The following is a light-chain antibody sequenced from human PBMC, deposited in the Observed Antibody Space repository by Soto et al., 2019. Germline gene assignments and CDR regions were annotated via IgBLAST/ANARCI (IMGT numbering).Light chain of an antibody. Sequence: EIVLTQSPGTLSLSPGERATLSCRASQSVSSSYLAWYQQKPGQAPRLLIYGASSRATGIPDRFSGSGSVTDFTLPISRLEPEDFAVYYCQQYGSSPPTWPFGQGTKVEIK. CDR2: GAS. CDR1: QSVSSSY. J-gene: IGKJ1*01. V-gene: IGKV3-20*01. CDR3: QQYGSSPPTWP.